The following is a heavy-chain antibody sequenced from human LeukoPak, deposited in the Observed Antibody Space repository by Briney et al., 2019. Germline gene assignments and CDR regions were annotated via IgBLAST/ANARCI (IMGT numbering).Heavy chain of an antibody. D-gene: IGHD6-13*01. CDR1: GFTLSSYA. Sequence: GGSLSLSCAASGFTLSSYAMHWVRQAPGKGLEWVAVISYDGSNKYYADSVKGRFTISRDNSKNMVFLQMNSLGAEDTAVYYCARDSHFSSSWYEFEYWGQGTLVTVSS. CDR3: ARDSHFSSSWYEFEY. CDR2: ISYDGSNK. J-gene: IGHJ4*02. V-gene: IGHV3-30-3*01.